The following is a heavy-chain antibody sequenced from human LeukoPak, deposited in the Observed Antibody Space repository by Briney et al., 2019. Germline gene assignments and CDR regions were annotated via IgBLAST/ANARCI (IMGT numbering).Heavy chain of an antibody. CDR1: GFTFSSYW. J-gene: IGHJ5*02. CDR2: IGTDGSRT. Sequence: GGSLRLSCAASGFTFSSYWMHWVRQVPGKGLVWVARIGTDGSRTTYADYVQGRFTISRGNAKNTLYLQMGSLRAEDMAVYYCARGLPRPLGYCSGGSCDGWFDPWGQGTLVTVSS. D-gene: IGHD2-15*01. CDR3: ARGLPRPLGYCSGGSCDGWFDP. V-gene: IGHV3-74*01.